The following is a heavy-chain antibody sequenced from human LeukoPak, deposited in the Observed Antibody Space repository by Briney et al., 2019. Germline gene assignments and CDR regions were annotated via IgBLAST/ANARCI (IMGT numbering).Heavy chain of an antibody. V-gene: IGHV4-39*01. Sequence: PSETLSLTCTVSGGSLSTSCYYWGWIRQPPGKGLEWIGSIYYSGSTYYNPSLKSRVTISVDTSKNQFSLKLSSVTAADTAVYYCARHSSVLPFDYWGQGTLVAVSS. CDR1: GGSLSTSCYY. J-gene: IGHJ4*02. CDR3: ARHSSVLPFDY. CDR2: IYYSGST. D-gene: IGHD3-10*01.